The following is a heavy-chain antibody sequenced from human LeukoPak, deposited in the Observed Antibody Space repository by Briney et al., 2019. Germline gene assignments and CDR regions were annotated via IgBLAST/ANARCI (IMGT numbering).Heavy chain of an antibody. J-gene: IGHJ5*02. CDR3: ARGRGLLGRNWFDP. D-gene: IGHD3-22*01. CDR1: GGSFSGYY. CDR2: INHSGST. V-gene: IGHV4-34*01. Sequence: KPSETLSLTCAVYGGSFSGYYWNWIRQPPGKGLEWIGEINHSGSTNYNPSLKSRVTISVDTSKNQFSLKLSSVTAADTAVYYCARGRGLLGRNWFDPWGQGTLVTVSS.